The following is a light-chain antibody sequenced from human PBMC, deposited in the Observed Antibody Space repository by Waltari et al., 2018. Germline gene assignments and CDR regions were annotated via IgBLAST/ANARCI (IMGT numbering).Light chain of an antibody. J-gene: IGLJ3*02. V-gene: IGLV8-61*01. CDR1: SASVSTSYY. CDR3: ALYMPSDIWV. CDR2: RQS. Sequence: QTVVTQEPSFSVSPGGTVTLTCGLTSASVSTSYYPNWYQQTPGQAPRALISRQSRRSSGVPDRCSGSILGNKAALTITGAQADDESDYYCALYMPSDIWVFGGGTRLTVL.